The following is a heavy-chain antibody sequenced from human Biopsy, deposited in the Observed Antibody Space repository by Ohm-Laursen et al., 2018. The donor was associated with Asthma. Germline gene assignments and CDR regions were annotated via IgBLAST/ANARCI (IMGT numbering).Heavy chain of an antibody. CDR3: AKRRGYSDLTDFDR. Sequence: LSLTCAASGFVFRSHAMHWVRQAPGKGLEWVAVVSYDGGVVHYADSMKGRFTISRDNAKSTLYLQMNRLRTDDTAVYFCAKRRGYSDLTDFDRWGQGTRVTVSS. D-gene: IGHD3-3*01. CDR1: GFVFRSHA. V-gene: IGHV3-30*18. CDR2: VSYDGGVV. J-gene: IGHJ4*02.